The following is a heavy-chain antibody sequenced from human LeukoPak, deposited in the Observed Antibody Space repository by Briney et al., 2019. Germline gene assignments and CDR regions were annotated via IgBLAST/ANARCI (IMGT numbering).Heavy chain of an antibody. CDR1: GFTFRSYG. CDR3: AKDERLRLGELSLLPDY. V-gene: IGHV3-30*02. J-gene: IGHJ4*02. D-gene: IGHD3-16*02. CDR2: IWYDGSNK. Sequence: GGSLRLSCAASGFTFRSYGMHWVRQAPGKGLQWVAVIWYDGSNKYYADSVKGRFTISRDNSKNTLYLQMNSLRAEDTAVYYCAKDERLRLGELSLLPDYWGQGTLVTVSS.